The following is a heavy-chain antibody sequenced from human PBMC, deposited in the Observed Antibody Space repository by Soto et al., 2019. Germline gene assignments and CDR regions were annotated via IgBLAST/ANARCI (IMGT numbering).Heavy chain of an antibody. CDR3: ARRASR. CDR1: GFTFSTSE. V-gene: IGHV3-48*03. CDR2: IHPSGQPI. J-gene: IGHJ3*01. D-gene: IGHD1-26*01. Sequence: GSLRLSGSASGFTFSTSEMYWVRQAPGKGLEWVSYIHPSGQPIFYADSVKVRFTISRDNAKNSLYLQMSSLRAEDSAVYYCARRASRWGQGTMVTVSS.